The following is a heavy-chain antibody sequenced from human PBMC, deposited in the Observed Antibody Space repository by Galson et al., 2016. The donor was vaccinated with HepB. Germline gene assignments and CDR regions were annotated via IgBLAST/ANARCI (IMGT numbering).Heavy chain of an antibody. D-gene: IGHD6-13*01. J-gene: IGHJ4*02. CDR3: ARDWSCSF. CDR1: GFTFSSYA. Sequence: SLRLSCAASGFTFSSYALTWVRQAPGKGLEWVSVISGSSDSTYYTDSVKGRFTVSRDNSKNTLYLQMNSLRADDTAVYYCARDWSCSFWGQGTLVTVSS. CDR2: ISGSSDST. V-gene: IGHV3-23*01.